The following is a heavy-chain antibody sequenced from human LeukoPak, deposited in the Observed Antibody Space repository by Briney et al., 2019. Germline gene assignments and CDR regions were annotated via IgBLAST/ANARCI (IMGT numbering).Heavy chain of an antibody. Sequence: GRSLRLSCAASGFTFSSYAMHWVRQAPGKGLEWVAVISYDGSNKYYADSVKGRFTISRDNSKNTLYLQMNSLRAEDTAVYYCARDGRRPGLILAGRVVTVCHYFDYWGQGTLVTVSS. CDR2: ISYDGSNK. J-gene: IGHJ4*02. V-gene: IGHV3-30-3*01. D-gene: IGHD2-21*02. CDR1: GFTFSSYA. CDR3: ARDGRRPGLILAGRVVTVCHYFDY.